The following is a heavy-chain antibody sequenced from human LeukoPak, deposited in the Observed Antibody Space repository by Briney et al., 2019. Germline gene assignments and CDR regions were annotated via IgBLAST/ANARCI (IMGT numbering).Heavy chain of an antibody. CDR3: AKTRPLDSSSWSHGDY. CDR1: GFTFTSYA. J-gene: IGHJ4*02. CDR2: ISGSGGST. V-gene: IGHV3-23*01. Sequence: GGSLKLSCAASGFTFTSYAMTWVRQAPGKGLEWVSAISGSGGSTYYADSVKGRFTISRDNSKNTLYLQMNSLRAEDTAVYYCAKTRPLDSSSWSHGDYWGQGTLVTVSS. D-gene: IGHD6-13*01.